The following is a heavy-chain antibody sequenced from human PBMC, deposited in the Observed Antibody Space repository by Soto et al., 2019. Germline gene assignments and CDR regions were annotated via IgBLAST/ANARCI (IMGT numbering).Heavy chain of an antibody. Sequence: QVQLQESGPGLVKPSQTLSLTCTVSGGSIRSGDYYWSWIRQPPGKGLEWIGYIYYSGSTFYNPSLKRRFTMSIETSKNQFSLKVRSVTAADTAVYYCVGYGRGTDVFDPWGQGTLVTVSS. CDR3: VGYGRGTDVFDP. D-gene: IGHD5-18*01. V-gene: IGHV4-30-4*01. CDR2: IYYSGST. J-gene: IGHJ5*02. CDR1: GGSIRSGDYY.